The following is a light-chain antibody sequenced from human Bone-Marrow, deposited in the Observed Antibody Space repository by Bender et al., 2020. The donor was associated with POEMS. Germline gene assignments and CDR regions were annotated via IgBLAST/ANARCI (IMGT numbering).Light chain of an antibody. Sequence: QSALTQPRSVSGSPGQSVTISCTGTSSDVGGYNYVSWYQHHPGKAPKLTIYDVSQRPLGVPDRFSGSKSGSTASLTISGLQAEDEADYYCCSYAGSYAWVFGGGTKLTVL. CDR2: DVS. J-gene: IGLJ3*02. CDR3: CSYAGSYAWV. CDR1: SSDVGGYNY. V-gene: IGLV2-11*01.